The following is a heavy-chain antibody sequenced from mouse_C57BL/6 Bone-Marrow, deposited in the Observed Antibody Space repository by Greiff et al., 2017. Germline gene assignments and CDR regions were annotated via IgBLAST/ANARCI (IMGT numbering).Heavy chain of an antibody. D-gene: IGHD2-5*01. Sequence: VQGVESGPGLVAPSQSLSITCTVSGFSLTSYAISWVRQPPGKGLEWLGVIWTGGGTNYNSALKSRLSISKDNSKSQVFLKMNSLQTDDTARYYCARGYSNGVYAMDYWGQGTSVTVSS. J-gene: IGHJ4*01. CDR3: ARGYSNGVYAMDY. CDR1: GFSLTSYA. CDR2: IWTGGGT. V-gene: IGHV2-9-1*01.